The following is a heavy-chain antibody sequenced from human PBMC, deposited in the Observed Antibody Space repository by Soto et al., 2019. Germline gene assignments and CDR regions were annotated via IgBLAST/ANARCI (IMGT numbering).Heavy chain of an antibody. CDR1: GFPFSSFS. CDR3: ARVTAGSGSYQIDL. V-gene: IGHV3-21*02. Sequence: QLVESGGGLVRPGGSLRLSCVVSGFPFSSFSLNWIRQAPGKGLEWVSSIGRVSTYIYYADSVRGRFTVSRDNAKNSVYLQMTGLTAEDSGIYYCARVTAGSGSYQIDLWGQGTLVTVSS. D-gene: IGHD3-10*01. CDR2: IGRVSTYI. J-gene: IGHJ4*02.